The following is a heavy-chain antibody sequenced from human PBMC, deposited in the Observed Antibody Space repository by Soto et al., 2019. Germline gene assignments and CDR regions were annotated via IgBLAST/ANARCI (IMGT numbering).Heavy chain of an antibody. CDR1: GFTVSSNY. D-gene: IGHD2-15*01. CDR3: GRENYCSGCCCYAFDI. Sequence: GGSLRLSCAASGFTVSSNYMSWVRQAPGKGLEWVSVIYSDGSTYYADSVKGRFTISRQNSKNTLYLQMNSLRAEDTAVYYWGRENYCSGCCCYAFDIWGQGTMVAVSS. CDR2: IYSDGST. J-gene: IGHJ3*02. V-gene: IGHV3-53*04.